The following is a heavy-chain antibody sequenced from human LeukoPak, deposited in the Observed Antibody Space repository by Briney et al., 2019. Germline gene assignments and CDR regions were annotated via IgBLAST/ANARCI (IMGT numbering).Heavy chain of an antibody. CDR1: GGSFSGYY. CDR3: ASRYCGGDCYSDY. J-gene: IGHJ4*02. V-gene: IGHV4-34*01. CDR2: INHSGST. D-gene: IGHD2-21*01. Sequence: PSETLSLTXAVYGGSFSGYYWSWIRQPPGKGLEWIGEINHSGSTNYNPSLKSRVTISVDTSKNQFSLKLSSVTAADTAVYYCASRYCGGDCYSDYWGQGTLVTVSS.